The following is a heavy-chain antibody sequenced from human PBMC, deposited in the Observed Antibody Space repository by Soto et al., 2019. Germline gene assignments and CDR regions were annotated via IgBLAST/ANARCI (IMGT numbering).Heavy chain of an antibody. J-gene: IGHJ6*02. V-gene: IGHV1-2*02. CDR3: AREGWFGKGDYYYGMDV. Sequence: GASVKVSCKASGYTFTGYYMHWVRQAPGQGLEWMGWINPNSGGTNYAQKFQGRVTMTRDTSISTAYMELSRLRSDDTAVYYCAREGWFGKGDYYYGMDVWGQGTTVTVSS. D-gene: IGHD3-10*01. CDR1: GYTFTGYY. CDR2: INPNSGGT.